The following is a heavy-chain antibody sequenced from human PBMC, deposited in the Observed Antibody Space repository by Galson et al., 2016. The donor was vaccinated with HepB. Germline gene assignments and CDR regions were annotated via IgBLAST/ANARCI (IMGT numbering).Heavy chain of an antibody. D-gene: IGHD3-10*01. J-gene: IGHJ5*02. CDR2: INPNRGET. V-gene: IGHV1-2*04. Sequence: SVKVSCKASGYTFMGQWLHWVRQAPGRGLEWMGWINPNRGETKYSQKFQGWITMTRDTSTSTSYMELRRLRSDDTAAYYCARDKGWGVTGWFDHWGQGTLVTVSS. CDR3: ARDKGWGVTGWFDH. CDR1: GYTFMGQW.